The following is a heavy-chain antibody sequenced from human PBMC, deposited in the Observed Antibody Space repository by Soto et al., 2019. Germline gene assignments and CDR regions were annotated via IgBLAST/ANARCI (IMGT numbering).Heavy chain of an antibody. J-gene: IGHJ2*01. CDR3: ARHQSDYWYFDL. CDR2: VYYSGST. Sequence: QLQLQGSGPGLVKPSETLSLTCTVSRGSISSTNYYWGWIRQPPGKGLEWIGNVYYSGSTYSNPTLKSRVTVSVTTSKNQSSLNLTSLTAADTAVYFCARHQSDYWYFDLWGRGTLVTVSS. D-gene: IGHD3-3*01. CDR1: RGSISSTNYY. V-gene: IGHV4-39*01.